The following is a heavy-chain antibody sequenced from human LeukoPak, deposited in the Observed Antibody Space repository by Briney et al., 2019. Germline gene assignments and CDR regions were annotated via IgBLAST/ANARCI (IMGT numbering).Heavy chain of an antibody. CDR1: GGSISSYY. Sequence: SETLPLTCTVSGGSISSYYWSWIRQPPGKGLEWIGYIYYSGSTNYNPSLKSRVTISVDTSKNQFSLKLSSVTAAVTAVYYCARDNGWYDAFDIWGQGTMVTVSS. CDR3: ARDNGWYDAFDI. CDR2: IYYSGST. V-gene: IGHV4-59*01. D-gene: IGHD6-19*01. J-gene: IGHJ3*02.